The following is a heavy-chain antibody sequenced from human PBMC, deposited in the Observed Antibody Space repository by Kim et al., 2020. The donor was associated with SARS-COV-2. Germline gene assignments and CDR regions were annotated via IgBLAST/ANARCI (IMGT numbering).Heavy chain of an antibody. CDR1: GDSVSSNTAV. V-gene: IGHV6-1*01. CDR3: VRGPHLRFDH. J-gene: IGHJ4*02. CDR2: TYYRSKWYI. Sequence: SQTLSLTCAISGDSVSSNTAVWNWIRQSPSRGLEWLGRTYYRSKWYIEYAFSVKGRITINPDTAENQFSLQLNSVTPEDTAVYYCVRGPHLRFDHWGLGPLVTVSS.